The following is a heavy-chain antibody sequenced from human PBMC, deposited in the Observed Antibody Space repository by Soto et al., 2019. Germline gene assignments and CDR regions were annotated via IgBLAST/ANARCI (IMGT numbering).Heavy chain of an antibody. CDR1: GGSIGSSDSY. J-gene: IGHJ3*01. CDR2: IYYGGAT. CDR3: ARRGLMLLPI. V-gene: IGHV4-39*01. D-gene: IGHD2-15*01. Sequence: QLQLQASGPGLVKPSETLSLTCTVSGGSIGSSDSYWVWIRQPPGKGVEWIGSIYYGGATYYNPSPNGRVTISVEMSNNLSSVHLISVTAADTAVYYCARRGLMLLPIWSQGTMVTVSS.